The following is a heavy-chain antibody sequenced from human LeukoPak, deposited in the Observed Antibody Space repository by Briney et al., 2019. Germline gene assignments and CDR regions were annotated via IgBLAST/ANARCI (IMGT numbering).Heavy chain of an antibody. V-gene: IGHV3-21*01. CDR1: GFTFSSYA. CDR3: ARAFVAGTKSLFDY. CDR2: ISSSSSSI. D-gene: IGHD6-19*01. Sequence: GGSLRLSCAASGFTFSSYAMSWVRQAPGKGLEWVSSISSSSSSIYYADSVKGRFTISRDNAKNSLYLQMNSLRAEDTAVYYRARAFVAGTKSLFDYWGQGTLVTVSS. J-gene: IGHJ4*02.